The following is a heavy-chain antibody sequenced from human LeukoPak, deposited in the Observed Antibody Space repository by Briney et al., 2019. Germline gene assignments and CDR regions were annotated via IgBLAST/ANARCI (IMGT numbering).Heavy chain of an antibody. Sequence: PGGSLRLSCAASGFTFSDYYMSWIRQAPGKGLEWVSYISSSSSYTNYADSVKGRFTISRDNAKNSLYLQMNSLRAEDTAVYYCARDNQWPVRGIDYWGQGTLVTVSS. CDR3: ARDNQWPVRGIDY. CDR2: ISSSSSYT. V-gene: IGHV3-11*06. CDR1: GFTFSDYY. D-gene: IGHD6-19*01. J-gene: IGHJ4*02.